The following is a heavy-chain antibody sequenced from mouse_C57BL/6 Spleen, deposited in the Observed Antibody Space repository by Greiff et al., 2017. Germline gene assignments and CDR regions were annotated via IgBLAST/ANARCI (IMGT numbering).Heavy chain of an antibody. CDR1: GYTFTDYY. CDR3: ARSDYDVRYYAMDY. J-gene: IGHJ4*01. CDR2: INPNNGGT. V-gene: IGHV1-26*01. Sequence: VQLQQSGPELVKPGASVKISCKASGYTFTDYYMNWVKQSHGKSLEWIGDINPNNGGTSYNQKFKGKATLTVDKSSSTAYMELRSLTSEDSAVYYCARSDYDVRYYAMDYWGQGTSVTVSS. D-gene: IGHD2-4*01.